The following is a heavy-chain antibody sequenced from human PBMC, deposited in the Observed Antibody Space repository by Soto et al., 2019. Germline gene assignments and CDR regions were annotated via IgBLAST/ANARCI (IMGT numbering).Heavy chain of an antibody. Sequence: GGSLRLSCAASGFTFSSYWMSWVPQAPGKGLEWVANIKQDGSEKCYVDSVKGRFTISRDNAKNSLYLQMNSLRAEDTAVYYCARDSDSSSSGDYYYYYGMDVWGQGTTVTVYS. CDR1: GFTFSSYW. J-gene: IGHJ6*02. V-gene: IGHV3-7*01. CDR2: IKQDGSEK. CDR3: ARDSDSSSSGDYYYYYGMDV. D-gene: IGHD6-6*01.